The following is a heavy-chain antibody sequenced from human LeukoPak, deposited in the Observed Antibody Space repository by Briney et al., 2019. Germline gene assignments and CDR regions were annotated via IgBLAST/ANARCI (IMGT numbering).Heavy chain of an antibody. CDR1: GDSISSGGSY. D-gene: IGHD2-15*01. V-gene: IGHV4-30-2*01. J-gene: IGHJ4*02. CDR3: ARQEGGSNGRLFY. Sequence: SQTLSLTCTVSGDSISSGGSYWSWIRQPPGEGLEWIGDIYHSGSAYYNPSLKSRVTISVDVTKNQFSLRLSSVTAADTAVYYCARQEGGSNGRLFYWDQGTLVTVSS. CDR2: IYHSGSA.